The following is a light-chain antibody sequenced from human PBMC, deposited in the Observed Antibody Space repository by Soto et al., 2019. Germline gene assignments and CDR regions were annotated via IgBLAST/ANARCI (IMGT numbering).Light chain of an antibody. V-gene: IGLV2-23*03. CDR2: EGN. CDR1: SRDIGSYNL. J-gene: IGLJ1*01. Sequence: QAPVAEPPSGSGSPGQSIAIYYTGTSRDIGSYNLVSWYQQHPGKAPKLRIYEGNKRPSGVSNRFSVSKSGNTASLTISGLQAEDEGDYFCCSYAGFSAVVFGSGTKVTVL. CDR3: CSYAGFSAVV.